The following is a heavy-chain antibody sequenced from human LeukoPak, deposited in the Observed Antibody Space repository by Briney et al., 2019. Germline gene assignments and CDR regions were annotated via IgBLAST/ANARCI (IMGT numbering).Heavy chain of an antibody. CDR3: ARGYYDILTGYSSGFDY. CDR1: GYSISSIYC. D-gene: IGHD3-9*01. Sequence: SETLSLTCTVSGYSISSIYCWGWIRQPPGKGLEWIGSIYYSGSTYYNPSLKSRVTISVDTSKNQFSLKLSSVTAADTAVYYCARGYYDILTGYSSGFDYWGQGTLVTVSS. V-gene: IGHV4-38-2*02. CDR2: IYYSGST. J-gene: IGHJ4*02.